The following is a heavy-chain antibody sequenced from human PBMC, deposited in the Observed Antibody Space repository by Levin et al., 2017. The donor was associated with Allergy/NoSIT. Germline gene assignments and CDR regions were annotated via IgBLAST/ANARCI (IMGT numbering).Heavy chain of an antibody. CDR2: FDPEDGET. Sequence: ASVKVSCKVSGYTLTELSMHWVRQAPGKGLEWMGGFDPEDGETIYAQKFQGRVTMTEDTSTDTAYMELSSLRSEDTAVYYCATDSGIVGATTFLDAFDIWGQGTMVTVSS. CDR1: GYTLTELS. J-gene: IGHJ3*02. CDR3: ATDSGIVGATTFLDAFDI. D-gene: IGHD1-26*01. V-gene: IGHV1-24*01.